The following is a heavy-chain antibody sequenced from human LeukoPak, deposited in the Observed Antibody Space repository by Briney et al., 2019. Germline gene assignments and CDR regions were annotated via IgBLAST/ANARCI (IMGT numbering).Heavy chain of an antibody. D-gene: IGHD3-9*01. V-gene: IGHV1-2*02. Sequence: GASVNVSCKASGYTFTGYYMHWVRQAPGQGLEWMGWINPNSGGTNYAQKFQGRVTMTRDTSISTAYMELSRLRSDDTAVYYCARDYDILTGYLHDAFDIWGQGTMVTVSS. CDR1: GYTFTGYY. CDR3: ARDYDILTGYLHDAFDI. CDR2: INPNSGGT. J-gene: IGHJ3*02.